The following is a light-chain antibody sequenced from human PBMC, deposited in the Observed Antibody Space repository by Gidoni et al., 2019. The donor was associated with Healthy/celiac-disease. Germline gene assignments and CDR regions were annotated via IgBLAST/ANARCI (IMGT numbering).Light chain of an antibody. J-gene: IGKJ3*01. Sequence: DIQMTQSPSSLSASVGDRVTITCQASQDISNYLNWYQQKPGKAPKLLIYDASNLETGVPSRFSGSGSGTDFTFTISSLQPEDIATYSCQQYDNLPPAFGPGTNVEIK. V-gene: IGKV1-33*01. CDR1: QDISNY. CDR3: QQYDNLPPA. CDR2: DAS.